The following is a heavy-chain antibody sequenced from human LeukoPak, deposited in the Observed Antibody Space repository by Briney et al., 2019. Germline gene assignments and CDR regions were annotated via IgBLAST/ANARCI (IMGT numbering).Heavy chain of an antibody. Sequence: ASVKVSCKASGYTFTGYYMHWVRQAPGQGLEWMGWINLNSGGTNYAQKFQGRVTMTTDTSISTAYMELSRLRSDDTAVYYCARSFSLVVPAAMGYWGQGTLVTVSS. J-gene: IGHJ4*02. D-gene: IGHD2-2*01. CDR1: GYTFTGYY. CDR3: ARSFSLVVPAAMGY. CDR2: INLNSGGT. V-gene: IGHV1-2*02.